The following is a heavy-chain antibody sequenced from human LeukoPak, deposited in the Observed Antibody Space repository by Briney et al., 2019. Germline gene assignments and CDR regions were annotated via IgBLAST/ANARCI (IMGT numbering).Heavy chain of an antibody. D-gene: IGHD4-11*01. CDR3: ARWTTTYLDY. Sequence: ASVKVSCKASGYTFTSYYIHWVRQAPGQGLEWMGIINPSGGSTNYAQKLQGRVTMTRDTSTSTVYMELSSLRSEDSAVYNCARWTTTYLDYWGQGTLVTVSS. V-gene: IGHV1-46*01. CDR2: INPSGGST. CDR1: GYTFTSYY. J-gene: IGHJ4*02.